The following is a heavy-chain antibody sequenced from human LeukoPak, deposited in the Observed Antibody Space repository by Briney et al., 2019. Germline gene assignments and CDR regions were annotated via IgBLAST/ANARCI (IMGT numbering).Heavy chain of an antibody. D-gene: IGHD3-10*01. CDR3: ARGPSVTMVRGSAFYYYGMDV. V-gene: IGHV1-2*02. Sequence: ASVKVSCKASGYTFTGYYMHWVRQAPGQGLEWMGWINPNSGGTNYAQKFQGRVTMTRDTSISTAYMELSRLRSDDTAVYYCARGPSVTMVRGSAFYYYGMDVWGQGTTVTVSS. CDR1: GYTFTGYY. J-gene: IGHJ6*02. CDR2: INPNSGGT.